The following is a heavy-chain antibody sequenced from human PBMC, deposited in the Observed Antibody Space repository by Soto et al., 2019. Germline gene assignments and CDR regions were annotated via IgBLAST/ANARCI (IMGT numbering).Heavy chain of an antibody. CDR3: AKDLRYPSGWFDP. Sequence: PGGSLRLSCAASGFTFSSYGMHWVRPAPGKGLEWVAVISYDGSNKYYADSVKGRFTISRDNSKNTLYLQMNSLRAEDTAVYYCAKDLRYPSGWFDPWGQGTLVTVSS. CDR2: ISYDGSNK. V-gene: IGHV3-30*18. J-gene: IGHJ5*02. D-gene: IGHD3-9*01. CDR1: GFTFSSYG.